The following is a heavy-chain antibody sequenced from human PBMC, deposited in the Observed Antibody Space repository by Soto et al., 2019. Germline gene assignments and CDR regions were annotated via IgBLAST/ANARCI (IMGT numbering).Heavy chain of an antibody. CDR3: ARDRLEGYSGYDPLVC. CDR1: GYTFTSYG. Sequence: QVQLVQSGAEVKKPGASVKVSCRASGYTFTSYGISGVRQAPGQGLEGMGWISAYNGNTNYAQKLQGRVTMTTDTSTSTAYMELRSLRSDDTAVYYCARDRLEGYSGYDPLVCWGQGTLVTVSS. V-gene: IGHV1-18*01. D-gene: IGHD5-12*01. CDR2: ISAYNGNT. J-gene: IGHJ4*02.